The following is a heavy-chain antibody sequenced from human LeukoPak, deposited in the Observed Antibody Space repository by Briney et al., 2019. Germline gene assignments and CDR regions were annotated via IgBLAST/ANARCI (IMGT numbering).Heavy chain of an antibody. CDR1: GFSFSSYW. D-gene: IGHD5-18*01. J-gene: IGHJ4*02. V-gene: IGHV3-7*01. Sequence: PGGSLRLSCAASGFSFSSYWMSWVRQAPGKGLEWVANIKKDESEKDYVDSVKGRFTISRDNAKNSLYLQMNSLRAEDTAVYYCARHLSGITGYTYGRGIDYWGQGTLLTVSS. CDR3: ARHLSGITGYTYGRGIDY. CDR2: IKKDESEK.